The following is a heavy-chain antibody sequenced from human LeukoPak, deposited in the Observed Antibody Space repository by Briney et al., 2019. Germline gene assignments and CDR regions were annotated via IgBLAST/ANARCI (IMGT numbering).Heavy chain of an antibody. CDR1: GGSISSYY. V-gene: IGHV4-59*01. CDR2: IYYSGST. Sequence: SETLSLTCTVSGGSISSYYWSWIRQPPGKGLEWIGYIYYSGSTNYNPSLKSRVTISVDTSKNQFSLKLSSVTAADTAVYYCARTPIVVVVAAIYYFDYWGQGTLVTVFS. J-gene: IGHJ4*02. D-gene: IGHD2-15*01. CDR3: ARTPIVVVVAAIYYFDY.